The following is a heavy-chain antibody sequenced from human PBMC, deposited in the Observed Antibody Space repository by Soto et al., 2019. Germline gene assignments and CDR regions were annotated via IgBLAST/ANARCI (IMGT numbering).Heavy chain of an antibody. V-gene: IGHV3-30-3*01. CDR1: GFAFSSYA. CDR2: IAYDGSNK. J-gene: IGHJ4*02. Sequence: QVQLVESGGGVVQPGRSLRLSCAASGFAFSSYAMHWVRQAPGKGLEWVAVIAYDGSNKYYADSVKGRFTISRDNSKNTPYLKMTSLRAEDTAVYYCARDLSGSGDWGQGTLVTVSS. CDR3: ARDLSGSGD. D-gene: IGHD3-10*01.